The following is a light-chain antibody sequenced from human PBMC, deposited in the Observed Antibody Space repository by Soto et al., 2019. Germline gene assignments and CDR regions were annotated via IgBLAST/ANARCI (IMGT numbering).Light chain of an antibody. CDR1: QSVSGNF. V-gene: IGKV3-20*01. J-gene: IGKJ3*01. Sequence: EIVLTQSPGTLSLSPGERATFPCRASQSVSGNFVAWFQQKPGQVPRLLIYRASNRATGIPDRFSGSGSGTDFTLTINRLEPEDFAVYYCQQYVSSPFAFGPGTKVDI. CDR2: RAS. CDR3: QQYVSSPFA.